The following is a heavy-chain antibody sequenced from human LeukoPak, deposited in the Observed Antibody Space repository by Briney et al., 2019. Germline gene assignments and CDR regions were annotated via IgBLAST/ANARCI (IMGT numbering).Heavy chain of an antibody. V-gene: IGHV1-24*01. CDR3: ATPRWVAGLSDAFDI. J-gene: IGHJ3*02. Sequence: ASVKVSCKVSGYTLTELSMHWVRQAPGKGLEWMGGFDPEDGETIYVQKFQGRVTMTEDTSTDTAYMELSSLRSEDTAVYYCATPRWVAGLSDAFDIWGQGTMVTVSS. CDR1: GYTLTELS. D-gene: IGHD6-19*01. CDR2: FDPEDGET.